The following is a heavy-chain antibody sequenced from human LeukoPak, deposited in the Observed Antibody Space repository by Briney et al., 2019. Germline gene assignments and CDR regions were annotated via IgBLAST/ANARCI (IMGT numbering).Heavy chain of an antibody. J-gene: IGHJ3*02. Sequence: PSETLSLTCTVSGASISSTTYYWGWIRQPPRKGLEWIASIYYSGSTYYNPSLKSRVTISVDTSKNQFSLKLSSVTAADTAVYYCARHKYSSGWPLEGAFDIWGQGTMVTVSS. D-gene: IGHD6-19*01. CDR2: IYYSGST. V-gene: IGHV4-39*01. CDR3: ARHKYSSGWPLEGAFDI. CDR1: GASISSTTYY.